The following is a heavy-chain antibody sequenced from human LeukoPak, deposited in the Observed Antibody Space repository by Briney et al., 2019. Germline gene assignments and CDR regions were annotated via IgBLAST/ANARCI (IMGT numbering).Heavy chain of an antibody. Sequence: GGSLRLSCAASGFTFSSYSMNWVRQAPGKGLEWVLYISHSSSTIYYADSVKGRFTISRDNAKKSLYLQMNSLRAEDSAVYYCARDRLHYGEYEKTFDYWGQGTLVTVSS. CDR3: ARDRLHYGEYEKTFDY. J-gene: IGHJ4*02. D-gene: IGHD4-17*01. CDR2: ISHSSSTI. CDR1: GFTFSSYS. V-gene: IGHV3-48*01.